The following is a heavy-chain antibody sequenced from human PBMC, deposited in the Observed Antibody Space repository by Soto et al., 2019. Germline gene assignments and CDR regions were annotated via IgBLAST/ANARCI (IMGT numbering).Heavy chain of an antibody. J-gene: IGHJ4*02. D-gene: IGHD3-3*01. CDR1: GGSISSSSYY. CDR3: ARDHVRFLEWLLYKGGFDY. CDR2: IYYSGCT. Sequence: SETLSLTCTVSGGSISSSSYYWGWIRQPPGKGLEWIGSIYYSGCTYYNPSLKSRVTISVDTSKNQFSLKLSSVTAADTAVYYCARDHVRFLEWLLYKGGFDYWGQGTLVTVSS. V-gene: IGHV4-39*02.